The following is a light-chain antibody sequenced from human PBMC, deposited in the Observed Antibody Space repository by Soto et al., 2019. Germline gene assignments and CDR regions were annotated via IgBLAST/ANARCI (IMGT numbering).Light chain of an antibody. CDR2: GAS. J-gene: IGKJ4*01. CDR1: QSVSRD. Sequence: EIVLTQSPATLSVSPGERATLSCRASQSVSRDLAWYQQKPGQAPRLLIYGASTRAPSIPARFSGSGSGTDFTLTISSLQSEDFAVYYCQQYDKWPITFGGGTKVEIK. V-gene: IGKV3-15*01. CDR3: QQYDKWPIT.